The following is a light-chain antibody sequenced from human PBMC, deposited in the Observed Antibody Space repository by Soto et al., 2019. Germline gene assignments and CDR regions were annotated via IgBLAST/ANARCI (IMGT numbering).Light chain of an antibody. J-gene: IGKJ4*01. CDR1: QSVGTT. Sequence: EIVMTQFPDSLCVSPGESATLSCRASQSVGTTLAWYQQKPGQAPRLLIYGASTRASGCPPRFRGSGSGTDFTLNINYLRSEDIAVDFGQQYKEYVTFGGGTKVEV. CDR3: QQYKEYVT. V-gene: IGKV3D-15*01. CDR2: GAS.